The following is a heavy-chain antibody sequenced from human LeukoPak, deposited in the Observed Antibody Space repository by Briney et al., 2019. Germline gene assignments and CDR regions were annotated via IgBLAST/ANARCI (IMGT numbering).Heavy chain of an antibody. V-gene: IGHV4-34*01. CDR2: INHSGST. CDR3: ARGPPYYDFWGGYYGTNWFDP. J-gene: IGHJ5*02. CDR1: GFTFSSYW. Sequence: GSLRLSCAASGFTFSSYWMSWIRQPPGKGLEWIGEINHSGSTNYNPSLKSRVTISVDTSKNQFSLKLSSVTAADTAVYYCARGPPYYDFWGGYYGTNWFDPWGQGTLVTVSS. D-gene: IGHD3-3*01.